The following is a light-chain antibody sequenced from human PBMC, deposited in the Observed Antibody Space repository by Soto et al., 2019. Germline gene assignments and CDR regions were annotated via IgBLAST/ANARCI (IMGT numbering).Light chain of an antibody. J-gene: IGKJ4*01. V-gene: IGKV3-11*01. CDR1: QSVGSY. CDR3: QQRTNSPPVT. Sequence: EIVLTQSPATLSLSLGETATLSCRASQSVGSYLAWYQQKPGQAPRLLIYDASTRATCIPARFSGSGSGTDFTLTISSLEPEDFAVYYCQQRTNSPPVTFGGGTKVEIK. CDR2: DAS.